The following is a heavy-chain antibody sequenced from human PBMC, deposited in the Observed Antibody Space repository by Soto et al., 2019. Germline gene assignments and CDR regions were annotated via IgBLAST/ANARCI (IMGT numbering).Heavy chain of an antibody. J-gene: IGHJ4*02. CDR3: ARDLVVATGVATNTNFDY. CDR2: ISFDGSNR. D-gene: IGHD3-3*01. Sequence: QVQLVESGGGVVQPGRSLKLSCAASGFTFRNYAMQWVRQTPGKGLEWVAVISFDGSNRYYADSVRGRFTISRDNSKNTLHLQMNSLRVEDTAVYFCARDLVVATGVATNTNFDYWGQGTLVTVSS. CDR1: GFTFRNYA. V-gene: IGHV3-30-3*01.